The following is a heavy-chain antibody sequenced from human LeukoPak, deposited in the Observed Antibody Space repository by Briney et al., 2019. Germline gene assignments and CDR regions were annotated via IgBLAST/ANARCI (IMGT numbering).Heavy chain of an antibody. V-gene: IGHV3-21*01. CDR2: ISSSSSYI. J-gene: IGHJ4*02. D-gene: IGHD2-2*02. Sequence: GGSLRLSCAGSGFTFTDAWMNWVRQAPGKGLEWVSSISSSSSYIYYADSVKGRFTISRDDAKNSLYLQMNSLRAEDTAVYYCARAALSGDIVVVPAAIGWFDYWGQGTLVTVSS. CDR3: ARAALSGDIVVVPAAIGWFDY. CDR1: GFTFTDAW.